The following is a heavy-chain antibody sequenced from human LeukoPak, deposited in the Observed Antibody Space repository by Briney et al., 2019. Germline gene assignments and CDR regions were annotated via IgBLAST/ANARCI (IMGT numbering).Heavy chain of an antibody. V-gene: IGHV3-7*03. CDR1: GFTFSSYW. CDR2: IKQDGSEK. J-gene: IGHJ4*02. Sequence: GGSLRLSCAASGFTFSSYWMSWVRQAPGKGLEWVANIKQDGSEKYFVDSVKGRFTISRDNAKNSLYLQMNSLRAEDTAVYYCAITPGPYDSSRNYYPFDYWGQGTLVTVSS. D-gene: IGHD3-22*01. CDR3: AITPGPYDSSRNYYPFDY.